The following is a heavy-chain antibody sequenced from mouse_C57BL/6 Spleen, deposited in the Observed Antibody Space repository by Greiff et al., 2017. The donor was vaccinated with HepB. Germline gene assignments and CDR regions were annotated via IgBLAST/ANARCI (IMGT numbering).Heavy chain of an antibody. CDR1: GFTFSDYY. CDR2: INYDGSST. V-gene: IGHV5-16*01. Sequence: EVKLVESEGGLVQPGSSMKLSCTASGFTFSDYYMAWVRQVPEKGLEWVANINYDGSSTYYLDSLKSRFIISRDNAKNILYLQMSSLKSEDTATYYCARERGDAPFDYWGQGTTLTVSS. J-gene: IGHJ2*01. CDR3: ARERGDAPFDY.